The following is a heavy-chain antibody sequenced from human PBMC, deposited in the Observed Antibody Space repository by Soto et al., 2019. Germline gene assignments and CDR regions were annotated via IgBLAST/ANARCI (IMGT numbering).Heavy chain of an antibody. CDR1: GFTSSAYT. D-gene: IGHD5-12*01. CDR2: ISYDSAYI. CDR3: TRQLDRSCYDY. Sequence: GGSLRLSCVVSGFTSSAYTMNWVRLAPGKGLEWVSSISYDSAYIYYADSVKGRFTISRDNAENSLYLQMNSLRAEDTAVYYCTRQLDRSCYDYWGQGNLVTVSS. V-gene: IGHV3-21*01. J-gene: IGHJ4*02.